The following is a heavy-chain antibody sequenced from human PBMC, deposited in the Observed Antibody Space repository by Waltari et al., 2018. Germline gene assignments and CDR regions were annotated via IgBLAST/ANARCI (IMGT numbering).Heavy chain of an antibody. D-gene: IGHD6-13*01. CDR2: INSDGSRT. CDR1: GFTFRSYW. Sequence: EVQLVESGGGLVQPGGSLRLSCAASGFTFRSYWMHWVRQAPGKGLVWVSRINSDGSRTSYADSVKGRFTISRDNAKSTLSLQMNSLRAEDTAVYYCARESGAGLLFDYWGQGTLVTVSS. CDR3: ARESGAGLLFDY. V-gene: IGHV3-74*01. J-gene: IGHJ4*02.